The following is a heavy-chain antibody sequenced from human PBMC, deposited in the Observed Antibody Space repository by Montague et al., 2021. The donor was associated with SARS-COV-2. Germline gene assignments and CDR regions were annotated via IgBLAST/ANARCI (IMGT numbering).Heavy chain of an antibody. CDR1: GGTFSSYA. CDR3: ARTFWSSPSGYNWFDP. Sequence: SVKVSCKASGGTFSSYAISWLRQAPGQGLEWMGGIIPIFGTANYAQKFQGRVTITADESTSTAYMELSSLRSEDTAVYYCARTFWSSPSGYNWFDPWGQGTLVTVSS. CDR2: IIPIFGTA. V-gene: IGHV1-69*13. D-gene: IGHD3-3*01. J-gene: IGHJ5*02.